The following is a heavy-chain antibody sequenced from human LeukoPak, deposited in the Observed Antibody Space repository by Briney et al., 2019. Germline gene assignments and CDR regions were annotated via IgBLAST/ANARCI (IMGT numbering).Heavy chain of an antibody. CDR2: IYYSGST. Sequence: SETLSLTCTVSGGSISSSSYYWGWIRQPPGKGLEWIGYIYYSGSTNYNPSLKSRVTISVDTSKNQFSLKLSSVTAADTAVYYCARGRGGGGSSNNWFDPWGQGTLVTVSS. V-gene: IGHV4-61*05. CDR1: GGSISSSSYY. J-gene: IGHJ5*02. CDR3: ARGRGGGGSSNNWFDP. D-gene: IGHD2-15*01.